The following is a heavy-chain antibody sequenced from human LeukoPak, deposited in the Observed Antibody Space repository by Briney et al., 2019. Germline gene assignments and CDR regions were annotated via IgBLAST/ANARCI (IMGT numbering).Heavy chain of an antibody. D-gene: IGHD2-15*01. Sequence: SETLSLTCTVSGGSISSYYWSWIRQPPGKGLEWIGYIYYSGGTNYNPSLKSRVTISVDTSKNQFSLKLSSVTAADTAVYYCARDQGGLDPWGQGTLVTVSS. CDR2: IYYSGGT. CDR1: GGSISSYY. V-gene: IGHV4-59*01. CDR3: ARDQGGLDP. J-gene: IGHJ5*02.